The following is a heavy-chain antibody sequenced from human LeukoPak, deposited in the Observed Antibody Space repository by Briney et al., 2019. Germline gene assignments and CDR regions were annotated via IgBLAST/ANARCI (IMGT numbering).Heavy chain of an antibody. CDR2: INPNSGGT. D-gene: IGHD3-10*01. CDR1: GYTFTGYY. CDR3: AREEDTMVRGVTSDY. Sequence: ASVKVSCKASGYTFTGYYMHWVRQAPGQGLEWMGWINPNSGGTNYAQKFQGRVAMTRDTSISTAYMELSRLRSDDTAVYYCAREEDTMVRGVTSDYWGQGTLVTVSA. J-gene: IGHJ4*02. V-gene: IGHV1-2*02.